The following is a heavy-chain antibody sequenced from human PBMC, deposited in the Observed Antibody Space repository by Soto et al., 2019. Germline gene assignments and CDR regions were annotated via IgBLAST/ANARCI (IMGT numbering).Heavy chain of an antibody. J-gene: IGHJ6*02. CDR2: MNPNSGGT. V-gene: IGHV1-8*02. CDR1: GDTFGSYD. D-gene: IGHD3-9*01. CDR3: ARGSWFGDLRNFDYALDV. Sequence: QAQLVQSGAEVKKPGASVKVSCKASGDTFGSYDINWVRQASGHGLEWMGWMNPNSGGTDYAQKFRGRVTMTSNTSISTSYLALSSLRSEDSAVYYCARGSWFGDLRNFDYALDVWGQGTTVTVSS.